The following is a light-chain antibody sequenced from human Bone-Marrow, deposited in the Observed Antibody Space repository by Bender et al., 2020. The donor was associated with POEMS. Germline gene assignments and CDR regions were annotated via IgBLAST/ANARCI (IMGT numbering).Light chain of an antibody. CDR1: SSDVGSYNL. J-gene: IGLJ2*01. CDR2: EVS. V-gene: IGLV2-23*02. CDR3: CSYAIRGTPVL. Sequence: QSALTQPASVSGSPGQSITISCTGTSSDVGSYNLVSWYQQHPGKAPKFMIYEVSKRPSVVSNRFSGSKSGNTASLTISGLQAEEGADYCCCSYAIRGTPVLFGGGTKLTVL.